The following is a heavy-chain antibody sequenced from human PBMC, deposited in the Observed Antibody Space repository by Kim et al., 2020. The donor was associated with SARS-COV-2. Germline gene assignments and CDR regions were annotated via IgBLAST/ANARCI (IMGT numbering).Heavy chain of an antibody. J-gene: IGHJ4*02. CDR1: GGSISSGGYY. Sequence: SETLSLTCTVSGGSISSGGYYWSWIRQHPGKGLEWIGYIYYSGSTYYNPSLKSRVTISVDTSKNQFSLKLSSVTAADTAVYYCARGGDSSGYYGIDYWGQGTLVTVSS. CDR2: IYYSGST. CDR3: ARGGDSSGYYGIDY. D-gene: IGHD3-22*01. V-gene: IGHV4-31*03.